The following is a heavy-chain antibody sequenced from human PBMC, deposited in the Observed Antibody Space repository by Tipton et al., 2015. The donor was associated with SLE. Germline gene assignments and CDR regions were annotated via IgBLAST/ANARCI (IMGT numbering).Heavy chain of an antibody. Sequence: SLRLSCAASGFTFSSYWMHWVRQAPGKGLVWVSRINSDGSSTSYADSVKGRFTISRDNAKNTLYLQMNSLRAEDTAVYYCARVGGYGLGAFDIWGQGTMVNVSS. CDR1: GFTFSSYW. V-gene: IGHV3-74*01. D-gene: IGHD2-8*02. CDR3: ARVGGYGLGAFDI. CDR2: INSDGSST. J-gene: IGHJ3*02.